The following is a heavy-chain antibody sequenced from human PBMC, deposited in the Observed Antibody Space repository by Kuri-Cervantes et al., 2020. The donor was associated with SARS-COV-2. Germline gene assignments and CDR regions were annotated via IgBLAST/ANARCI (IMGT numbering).Heavy chain of an antibody. CDR3: AELTLGVRGY. J-gene: IGHJ4*02. CDR2: ISYDGSNK. V-gene: IGHV3-30-3*01. D-gene: IGHD1-26*01. CDR1: GFTFSSYA. Sequence: LSLTCAASGFTFSSYAMHWVRQAPGKGLEWVAVISYDGSNKYYADSVKGRFTISRDNSKNTLYLQMNSLRAEDTAVYYCAELTLGVRGYWGQGTLVTVSS.